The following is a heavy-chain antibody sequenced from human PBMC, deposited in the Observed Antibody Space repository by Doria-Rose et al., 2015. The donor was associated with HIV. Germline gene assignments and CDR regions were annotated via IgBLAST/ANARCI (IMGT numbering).Heavy chain of an antibody. CDR1: GASVSSRGYY. D-gene: IGHD3-3*01. CDR3: ARMGSYRELDY. Sequence: GLVKPSETLSLTCSVSGASVSSRGYYWNWIRQVPGKGLESLGYTYYTGTSDYSPSLKSRLNMAADTSKNQFSLKLSFVTVADTAVYYCARMGSYRELDYWGQGALVIVSA. J-gene: IGHJ4*02. V-gene: IGHV4-31*03. CDR2: TYYTGTS.